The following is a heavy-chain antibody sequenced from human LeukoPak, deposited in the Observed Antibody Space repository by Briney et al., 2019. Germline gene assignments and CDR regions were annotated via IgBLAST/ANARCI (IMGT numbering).Heavy chain of an antibody. CDR1: GFTFSSYG. Sequence: GGSLRLSCAASGFTFSSYGMHWVRQAPGKGLEWVAVIWYDGSNKYYADSVKGRFTISRDNSKNTLYLQMNSLRAEDTAVYYCARHPVATSYYYYYGMDVWGQGTTVTVSS. D-gene: IGHD5-12*01. CDR3: ARHPVATSYYYYYGMDV. J-gene: IGHJ6*02. V-gene: IGHV3-33*01. CDR2: IWYDGSNK.